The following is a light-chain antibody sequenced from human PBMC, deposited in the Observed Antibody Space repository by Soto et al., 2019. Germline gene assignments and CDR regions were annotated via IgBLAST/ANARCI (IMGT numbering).Light chain of an antibody. CDR1: VSVRSD. CDR2: SAS. Sequence: EIVMTQSAATLSVSPWQRVTLSCRASVSVRSDLAWYRQKPGQAPRLLIYSASTRDTGIPARFSGSGSGTDFTLTITRLQSEDFAVYYCQQYYMWPPVFGQGTKVDIK. J-gene: IGKJ1*01. CDR3: QQYYMWPPV. V-gene: IGKV3-15*01.